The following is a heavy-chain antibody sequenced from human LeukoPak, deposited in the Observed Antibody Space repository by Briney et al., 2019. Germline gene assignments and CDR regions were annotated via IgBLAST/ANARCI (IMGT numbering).Heavy chain of an antibody. CDR2: ITSSSTTI. J-gene: IGHJ4*02. CDR3: ARGSGSYQIFDY. V-gene: IGHV3-48*04. D-gene: IGHD1-26*01. CDR1: GFTLSSYS. Sequence: GGSLRLSCAASGFTLSSYSMNWIRQAPGKGLEWVSYITSSSTTIYYADSVKGRFTISRDNAKNSPFLQMNSLRAEDTAVYYCARGSGSYQIFDYWGEGTLVTVSS.